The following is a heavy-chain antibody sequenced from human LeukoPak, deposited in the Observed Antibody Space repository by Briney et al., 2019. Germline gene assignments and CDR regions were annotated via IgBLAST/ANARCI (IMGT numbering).Heavy chain of an antibody. D-gene: IGHD4-17*01. CDR2: MNPNSGNT. J-gene: IGHJ4*02. CDR3: ARGPAYGDYYYYFDY. V-gene: IGHV1-8*01. CDR1: GYTFTSYD. Sequence: ASVKVSCKASGYTFTSYDINWVRQATGQGLEWMGWMNPNSGNTGYAQEFQGRVTMTRNTSISTAYMELSSLRSEDTAVYYCARGPAYGDYYYYFDYWGQGTLVTVSS.